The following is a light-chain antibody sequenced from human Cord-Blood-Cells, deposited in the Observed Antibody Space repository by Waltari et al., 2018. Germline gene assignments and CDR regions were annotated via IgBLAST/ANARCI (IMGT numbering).Light chain of an antibody. CDR3: SSYTSSSTYV. Sequence: QSALTQPASVSGSPGQSITISCTGTSSDVGGYNSVSWYQQHPGKAPKLMIYDVSNRPLGVSNRFSGSKSGNTASLTISGLQAEDEADYYCSSYTSSSTYVFGTGTKVTVL. J-gene: IGLJ1*01. CDR2: DVS. CDR1: SSDVGGYNS. V-gene: IGLV2-14*01.